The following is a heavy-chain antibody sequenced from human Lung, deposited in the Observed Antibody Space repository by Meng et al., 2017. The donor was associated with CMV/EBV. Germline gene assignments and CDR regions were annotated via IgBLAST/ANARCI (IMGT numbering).Heavy chain of an antibody. Sequence: SGGSIRSTSYVWGWIRQPPGRGPEWIGSVYYSGKTYNNPSLKSRLTISIDTSKNQFSLKLSSVTAADTAFYYCVRDLGRRVTSYFDRWGQGILVTVSS. CDR1: GGSIRSTSYV. V-gene: IGHV4-39*07. CDR2: VYYSGKT. J-gene: IGHJ4*02. CDR3: VRDLGRRVTSYFDR. D-gene: IGHD3-10*01.